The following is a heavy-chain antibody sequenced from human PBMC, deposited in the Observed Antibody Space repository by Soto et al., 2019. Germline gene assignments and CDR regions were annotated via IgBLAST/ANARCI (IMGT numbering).Heavy chain of an antibody. Sequence: EVQLVESGGGLVQPGGSLRLSCAASGFTLSSYWMSWVRQAPGKGLEWVANIKQDGSEKFYVDSVKGLFTISRDNAKNSLYLQMNGLRAEDTAVYSGARALSYGNIWCQGTMVTVSS. CDR2: IKQDGSEK. CDR3: ARALSYGNI. CDR1: GFTLSSYW. D-gene: IGHD3-16*01. J-gene: IGHJ3*02. V-gene: IGHV3-7*04.